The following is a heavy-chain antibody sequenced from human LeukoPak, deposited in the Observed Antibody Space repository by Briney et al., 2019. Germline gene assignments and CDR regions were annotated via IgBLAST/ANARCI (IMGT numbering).Heavy chain of an antibody. J-gene: IGHJ4*02. V-gene: IGHV4-59*12. Sequence: SETLSLTCTVSGASISTNNCSWIRQSPGKGLERIGYIYSDGSTDYNPSLKSRVTISVDTSKNHLSLKLSSVTAADTAVYYCARVGGYSGYGFDYWGQGTLVTVSS. CDR2: IYSDGST. D-gene: IGHD5-12*01. CDR3: ARVGGYSGYGFDY. CDR1: GASISTNN.